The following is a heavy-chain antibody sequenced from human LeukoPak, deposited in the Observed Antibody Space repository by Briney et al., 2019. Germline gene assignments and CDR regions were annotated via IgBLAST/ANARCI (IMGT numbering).Heavy chain of an antibody. CDR1: GYTFTGYY. V-gene: IGHV1-2*02. CDR2: INPNSGGT. D-gene: IGHD4-17*01. J-gene: IGHJ4*02. Sequence: ASVKVSCKASGYTFTGYYMHWVRQAPGQGLEWMGWINPNSGGTNYAQKFQGRVTMTRDTSIRTAYMELSRLRSDDTAVYYCATREMNVDYAAPEHWGQGTLVTVSS. CDR3: ATREMNVDYAAPEH.